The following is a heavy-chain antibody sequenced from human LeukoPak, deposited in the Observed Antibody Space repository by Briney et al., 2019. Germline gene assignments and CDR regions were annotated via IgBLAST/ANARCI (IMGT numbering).Heavy chain of an antibody. CDR1: GGSISSYY. CDR3: ARDIPINSSGWYWGVDY. Sequence: SETLSPTCTVSGGSISSYYWSWIRQPPGKGLEWIGYIYYSGSTNYNPSLKSRVTISVDTSKNQFSLKLSSVTAADTAVYYCARDIPINSSGWYWGVDYWGQGTLVTVSS. J-gene: IGHJ4*02. CDR2: IYYSGST. V-gene: IGHV4-59*01. D-gene: IGHD6-19*01.